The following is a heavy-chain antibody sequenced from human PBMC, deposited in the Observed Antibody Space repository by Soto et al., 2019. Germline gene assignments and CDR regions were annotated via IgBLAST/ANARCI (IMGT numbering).Heavy chain of an antibody. CDR3: AHTMAPRIFDS. J-gene: IGHJ4*02. CDR1: GFSLTTSGVG. CDR2: IYWDDDT. Sequence: QITLKEAGPTLVKPTQTLTLTCSFSGFSLTTSGVGVGWIRQPPGKALEWLALIYWDDDTGYSTSLRNRLTITKDTSRNQVVLTMTNMDPADTATYYCAHTMAPRIFDSWGQGTLVTVSS. V-gene: IGHV2-5*02.